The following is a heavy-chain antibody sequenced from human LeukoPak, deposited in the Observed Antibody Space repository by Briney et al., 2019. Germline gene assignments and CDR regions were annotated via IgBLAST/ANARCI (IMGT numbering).Heavy chain of an antibody. V-gene: IGHV3-21*04. D-gene: IGHD2-15*01. CDR3: AKNGDRGAFCTGGTCYPYFYYYMDV. CDR1: GFTLSYYT. Sequence: GGSLRLSCAASGFTLSYYTMNWVRQAPGKGLEWVSSISSSSSYIYYADSMKGRFTISRDNSKDTLYLQMSSLRAEDTAIYYCAKNGDRGAFCTGGTCYPYFYYYMDVWGKGTTVTI. J-gene: IGHJ6*03. CDR2: ISSSSSYI.